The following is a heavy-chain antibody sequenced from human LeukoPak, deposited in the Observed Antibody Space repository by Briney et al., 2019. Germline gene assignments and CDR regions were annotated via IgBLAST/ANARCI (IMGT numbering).Heavy chain of an antibody. CDR3: VRFRGDSALVGNY. CDR1: GNSISSRSCH. Sequence: SETLSLTCTVSGNSISSRSCHWGWTRQPPGKGLEWIGSIYYSGSTYYNPSLKSRVTISVDTSKNQFSLKLTSVIAADTAVYYCVRFRGDSALVGNYWGQGTLVTVSS. V-gene: IGHV4-39*07. J-gene: IGHJ4*02. D-gene: IGHD5-18*01. CDR2: IYYSGST.